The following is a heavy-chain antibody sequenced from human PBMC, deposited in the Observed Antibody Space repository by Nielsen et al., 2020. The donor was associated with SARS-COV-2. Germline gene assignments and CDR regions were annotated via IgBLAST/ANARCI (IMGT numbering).Heavy chain of an antibody. CDR2: IDPDSGGT. CDR1: GNTFTGYY. Sequence: ASVKVSCKASGNTFTGYYMHWVRQAPGQGLEWMGWIDPDSGGTNYAQKFRDWVTMTRDTSITTAYMELSRLTSDDTAVYYCARDQKGSFRYTYWGQGTLVTVSS. V-gene: IGHV1-2*04. D-gene: IGHD5-18*01. J-gene: IGHJ4*02. CDR3: ARDQKGSFRYTY.